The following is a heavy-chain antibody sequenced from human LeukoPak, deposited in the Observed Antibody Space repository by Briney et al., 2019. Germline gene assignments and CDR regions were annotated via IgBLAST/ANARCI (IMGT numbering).Heavy chain of an antibody. Sequence: ASVKVSCKASGYTFTRHGISWVRQAPGQGLEYMGRISGYNGNTNYAQKLQGRVTMTTDTSTSTAYMELRSLRSDDTAMYYCARESTSSFDYWGQGTLVTVSS. CDR3: ARESTSSFDY. D-gene: IGHD6-6*01. CDR1: GYTFTRHG. V-gene: IGHV1-18*01. CDR2: ISGYNGNT. J-gene: IGHJ4*02.